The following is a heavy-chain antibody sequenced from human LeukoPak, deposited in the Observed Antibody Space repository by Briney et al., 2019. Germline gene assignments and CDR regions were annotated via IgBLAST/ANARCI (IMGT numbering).Heavy chain of an antibody. CDR2: IIPILGIA. J-gene: IGHJ4*02. Sequence: ASVKVSCKASGGTFSSYATSWVRQAPGQGLEWMGRIIPILGIANYAQKFQGRVTITADKSTSTAYMELSSLRSEDTAVYYCARDSSVGTGRITMVRGVNWGQGTLVTVSS. V-gene: IGHV1-69*04. CDR1: GGTFSSYA. D-gene: IGHD3-10*01. CDR3: ARDSSVGTGRITMVRGVN.